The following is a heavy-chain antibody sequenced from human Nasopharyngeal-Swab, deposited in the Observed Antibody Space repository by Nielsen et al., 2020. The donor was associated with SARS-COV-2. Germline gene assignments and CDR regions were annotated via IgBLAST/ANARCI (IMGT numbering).Heavy chain of an antibody. CDR1: GGSINSSNW. D-gene: IGHD3-3*01. CDR3: ARGSYYDFWSGYPIYYYYYGMDV. J-gene: IGHJ6*02. Sequence: SETLSLTCAVSGGSINSSNWWSWVRQPPGKGLEWIGEIYHSGSTNYNPSLKSRVTISVDKSKNQFSLKLSSVTAADTAVYYCARGSYYDFWSGYPIYYYYYGMDVWGQGTTVTVSS. V-gene: IGHV4-4*02. CDR2: IYHSGST.